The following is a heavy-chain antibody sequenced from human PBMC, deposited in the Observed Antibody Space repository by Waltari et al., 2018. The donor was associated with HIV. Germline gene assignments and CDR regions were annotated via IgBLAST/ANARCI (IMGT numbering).Heavy chain of an antibody. Sequence: QVQLVQSGAEVKKPGASVKVSCKASGYTFTSYAMHWVRQAPGQRLEWMGWIHAGNGNTKDSQKFQGRVTITRDTSASTAYMDLSSLRSEDTAVYYCARGDLTGTTSGWFDPWGQGTLVTVSS. J-gene: IGHJ5*02. CDR3: ARGDLTGTTSGWFDP. CDR1: GYTFTSYA. CDR2: IHAGNGNT. D-gene: IGHD1-20*01. V-gene: IGHV1-3*01.